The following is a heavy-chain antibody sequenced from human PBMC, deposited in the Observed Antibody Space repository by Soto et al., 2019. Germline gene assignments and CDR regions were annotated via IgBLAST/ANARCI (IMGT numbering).Heavy chain of an antibody. J-gene: IGHJ4*02. V-gene: IGHV3-21*01. CDR1: GFTFSSYS. CDR2: ISSSSSYI. D-gene: IGHD4-17*01. Sequence: EVQLVESGGGLVKPGGSLRLSCAASGFTFSSYSMNWVRQAPGKGLEWVSSISSSSSYIYYADSVKGRFTISRDNAKNSLYPQMNSLRAEDTAVYYCARRLPPPSPGDYDYWGQGTLVTVSS. CDR3: ARRLPPPSPGDYDY.